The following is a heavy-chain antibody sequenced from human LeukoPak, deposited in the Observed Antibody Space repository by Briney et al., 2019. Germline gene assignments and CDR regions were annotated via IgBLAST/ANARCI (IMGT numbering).Heavy chain of an antibody. D-gene: IGHD2-2*01. J-gene: IGHJ6*02. CDR1: GGSFSGYY. CDR2: INHSEST. V-gene: IGHV4-34*01. Sequence: SETLSLTCAVYGGSFSGYYWSWIRQPPGKGLEWIGEINHSESTNYNPSLKSRVTISVDTSKNQFSLKLSSVTAADTAVYYCASRYCSSTSCYYYGMDVWGQGTTVTVSS. CDR3: ASRYCSSTSCYYYGMDV.